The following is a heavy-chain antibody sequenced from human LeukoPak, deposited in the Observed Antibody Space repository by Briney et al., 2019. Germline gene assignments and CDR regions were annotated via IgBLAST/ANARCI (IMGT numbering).Heavy chain of an antibody. J-gene: IGHJ4*02. Sequence: GGSLSLSCAASGFTFSSYSMNWVRQAPGKGLEWVSSISSSSTYIYYADSVKGRFTISRDNAKSSLYLQMNSLRAEDTAVYYCSTSYGSGSYPLDYWGQGTLVTVSS. CDR2: ISSSSTYI. D-gene: IGHD3-10*01. CDR1: GFTFSSYS. CDR3: STSYGSGSYPLDY. V-gene: IGHV3-21*01.